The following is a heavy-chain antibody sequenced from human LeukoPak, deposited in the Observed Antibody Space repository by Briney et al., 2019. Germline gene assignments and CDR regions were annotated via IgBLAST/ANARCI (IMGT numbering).Heavy chain of an antibody. D-gene: IGHD3-9*01. J-gene: IGHJ6*04. CDR2: INAGNGNT. V-gene: IGHV1-3*01. CDR3: ARDLDPLKYYDILTGYYKYYYYYYGMDV. Sequence: AASVKVSCKASGYTFTSYAMHWVRQAPGQRLEWMGWINAGNGNTKYSQKLQGRVTITRDTSASTAYMELSSLRSEDTAVYYCARDLDPLKYYDILTGYYKYYYYYYGMDVWGKGTTVTVSS. CDR1: GYTFTSYA.